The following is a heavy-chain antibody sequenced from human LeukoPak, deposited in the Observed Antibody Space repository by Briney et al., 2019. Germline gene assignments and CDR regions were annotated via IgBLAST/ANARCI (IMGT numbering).Heavy chain of an antibody. D-gene: IGHD6-19*01. J-gene: IGHJ4*02. V-gene: IGHV1-2*02. CDR1: GYTFTGYY. CDR2: INPNTGGT. Sequence: GASVKVSCKASGYTFTGYYMHWVRQAPGQGLEWMGWINPNTGGTNYAQKFQGRVTMTRGTTISTAYMELSRLTSDDTAIYYCASYPRYSSSPPFDYWGQGTLVTVSS. CDR3: ASYPRYSSSPPFDY.